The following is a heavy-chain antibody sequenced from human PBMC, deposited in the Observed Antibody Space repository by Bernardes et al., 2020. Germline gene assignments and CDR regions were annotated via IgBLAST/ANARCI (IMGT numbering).Heavy chain of an antibody. D-gene: IGHD6-13*01. CDR1: GDSISTYY. CDR2: IYYSGST. V-gene: IGHV4-59*01. CDR3: ARGRNKDQIIAAAGTLFYFDY. Sequence: SATLSLTCTVSGDSISTYYWSWIRQPPGRGLEWIGYIYYSGSTNYNPSLKSRVTISVDTSKNQFSLKLSSVTAADTAVYYCARGRNKDQIIAAAGTLFYFDYWGQGTLVTVSS. J-gene: IGHJ4*02.